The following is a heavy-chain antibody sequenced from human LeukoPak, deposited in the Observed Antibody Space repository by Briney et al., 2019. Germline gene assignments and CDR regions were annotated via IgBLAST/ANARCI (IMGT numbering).Heavy chain of an antibody. CDR1: GFTFNNYW. V-gene: IGHV3-7*01. J-gene: IGHJ4*02. Sequence: PGRSLTLSCAASGFTFNNYWLTCVRHAPGKWLEWVAKISQDGSEKYYVDSVKGRFTISRDSGKNSLYLQMNSLRVEDTAVYYCARAVGSSGCDYWGQGTLVTVSS. CDR3: ARAVGSSGCDY. CDR2: ISQDGSEK. D-gene: IGHD3-22*01.